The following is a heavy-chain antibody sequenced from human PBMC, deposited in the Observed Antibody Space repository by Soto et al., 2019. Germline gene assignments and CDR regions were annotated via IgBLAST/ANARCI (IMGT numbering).Heavy chain of an antibody. CDR1: GGSISSGGYY. J-gene: IGHJ4*02. CDR3: ARGVTMVRGVIHTPYFDY. CDR2: IYYSGNT. V-gene: IGHV4-31*03. Sequence: QVQLQESGPGLVKPSQTLSLTCTVSGGSISSGGYYWSWIRQHPGKGLEWIGYIYYSGNTYYNPSLTSRVTISEDTSKNQFSLKLSSVTAADTAVYYCARGVTMVRGVIHTPYFDYWGQGTLVTVSS. D-gene: IGHD3-10*01.